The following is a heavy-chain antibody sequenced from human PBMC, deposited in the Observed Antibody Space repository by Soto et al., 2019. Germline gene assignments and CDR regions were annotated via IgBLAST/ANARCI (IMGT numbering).Heavy chain of an antibody. Sequence: ASAEVSCRASGCTFTSYYMHWVRQAPGQGLEWMGIINPSGGSTSYAQKFQGRVTMTRDTSTSTVYMELSSLRSEDTAVYYCVRERMDSYSSSPSHFNYWGQGTLVTVSS. D-gene: IGHD5-18*01. CDR1: GCTFTSYY. J-gene: IGHJ4*02. CDR2: INPSGGST. CDR3: VRERMDSYSSSPSHFNY. V-gene: IGHV1-46*01.